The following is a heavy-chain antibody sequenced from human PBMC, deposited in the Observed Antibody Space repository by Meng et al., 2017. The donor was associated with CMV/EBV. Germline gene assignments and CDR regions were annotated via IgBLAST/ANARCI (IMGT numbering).Heavy chain of an antibody. CDR2: IKQDGSEK. CDR1: GFTFSSYW. D-gene: IGHD5-18*01. Sequence: GESLKISCAASGFTFSSYWMSWVRQAPGKGLEWVANIKQDGSEKYYVDSVKGRFTISRGNAKNSLYLQMNSLRAEDTAVYYCARDRGYSYSDYWGQGTLVTVSS. V-gene: IGHV3-7*01. J-gene: IGHJ4*02. CDR3: ARDRGYSYSDY.